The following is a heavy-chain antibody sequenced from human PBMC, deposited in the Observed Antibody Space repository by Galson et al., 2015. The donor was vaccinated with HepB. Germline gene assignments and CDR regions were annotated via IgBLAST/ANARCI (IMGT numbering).Heavy chain of an antibody. CDR2: IRYDGSNK. V-gene: IGHV3-30*02. CDR1: GFTFSSYG. D-gene: IGHD3-10*01. J-gene: IGHJ4*02. Sequence: SLRLSCAASGFTFSSYGMHWVRQAPGKGLEWVAFIRYDGSNKYYADSVKGRFTISRDNSKNTLYLQMNSLRAEDTAVYYCAKDYYGSGSYLYYFDYWGQGTLVTVSS. CDR3: AKDYYGSGSYLYYFDY.